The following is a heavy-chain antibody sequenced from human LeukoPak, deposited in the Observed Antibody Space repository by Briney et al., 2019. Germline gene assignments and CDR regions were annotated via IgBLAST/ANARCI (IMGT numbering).Heavy chain of an antibody. Sequence: GGSLRLSCAASGFTFSNYNMNWVRQAPGKGLEWVSSISTSSIYIYYADSVKGRFTISRDNARNSLYLQMNSLRAEDTAVYYCGKGGNNCSSTSCNAYQDETSFTYWGKEPLVTVS. CDR3: GKGGNNCSSTSCNAYQDETSFTY. D-gene: IGHD2-2*01. V-gene: IGHV3-21*01. J-gene: IGHJ4*02. CDR1: GFTFSNYN. CDR2: ISTSSIYI.